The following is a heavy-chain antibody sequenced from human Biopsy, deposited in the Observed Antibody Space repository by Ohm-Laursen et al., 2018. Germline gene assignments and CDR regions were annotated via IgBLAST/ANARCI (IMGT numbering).Heavy chain of an antibody. CDR2: IYFTGRT. CDR3: ASAGYNPDWNFDL. V-gene: IGHV4-59*12. D-gene: IGHD5-24*01. J-gene: IGHJ2*01. CDR1: GGSFSGYY. Sequence: GTLSLTCGVYGGSFSGYYCSWIRQPPGKALEWIGYIYFTGRTSYNPSLKSRVTMPVNTSKKQFSLRLSSVTAADTAVYYCASAGYNPDWNFDLWGRGTRVTVSS.